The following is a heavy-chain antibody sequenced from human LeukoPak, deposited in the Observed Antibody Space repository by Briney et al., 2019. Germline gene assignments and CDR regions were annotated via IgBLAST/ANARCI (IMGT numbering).Heavy chain of an antibody. D-gene: IGHD1-26*01. V-gene: IGHV3-21*01. CDR3: ARGQTKSYGSYSASSDY. CDR2: IGSSSSYI. J-gene: IGHJ4*02. Sequence: PGGSLRLSCAASGFTFSSYSMNWVRQAPGKGLEWVSSIGSSSSYIYYADSVKGRFTISRDNAKNSLYLQMNSLRAEDTAVYYCARGQTKSYGSYSASSDYWGQGTLVTVSS. CDR1: GFTFSSYS.